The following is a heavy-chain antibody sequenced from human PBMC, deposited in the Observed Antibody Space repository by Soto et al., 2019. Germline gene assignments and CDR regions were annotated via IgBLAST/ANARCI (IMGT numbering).Heavy chain of an antibody. V-gene: IGHV3-11*01. D-gene: IGHD6-13*01. CDR2: ISSSGSTI. CDR3: ARAGYSSSWYGNFDY. Sequence: GGSLRLSCAASGFTFSDYYMSWIRQAPGKGLEWVSYISSSGSTIYYAGSVKGRCTISRDNAKNSLYLQMNSLRAEDTAVYYCARAGYSSSWYGNFDYWGQGTLVTVSS. CDR1: GFTFSDYY. J-gene: IGHJ4*02.